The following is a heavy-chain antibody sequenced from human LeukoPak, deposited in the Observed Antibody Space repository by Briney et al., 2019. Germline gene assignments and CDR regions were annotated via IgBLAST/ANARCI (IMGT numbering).Heavy chain of an antibody. CDR3: ATSPTTYGSGTHFDY. CDR2: ISSSSSYI. D-gene: IGHD3-10*01. CDR1: GFTFSSYS. J-gene: IGHJ4*02. Sequence: GGSLRLSCAASGFTFSSYSMNWVRQAPGKGLEWVSSISSSSSYIYYADSVKGRFTISRDNAKNSLDLQMDSLRAEGTAVYYCATSPTTYGSGTHFDYWGQGTLVTVSS. V-gene: IGHV3-21*01.